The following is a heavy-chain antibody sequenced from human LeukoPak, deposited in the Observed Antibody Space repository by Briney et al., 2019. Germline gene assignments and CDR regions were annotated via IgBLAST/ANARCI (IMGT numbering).Heavy chain of an antibody. CDR1: GXTFNTYS. J-gene: IGHJ3*02. Sequence: KPGGSLRLSCAASGXTFNTYSMNWVRQAPGKGLELVSSISSSNSYIYYADSMRGRFTISRDNAKNSLYLQMNSLRAEDTAVYYCARDNYYDSRSAFDIWGQGTMVTVSS. CDR3: ARDNYYDSRSAFDI. D-gene: IGHD3-22*01. V-gene: IGHV3-21*01. CDR2: ISSSNSYI.